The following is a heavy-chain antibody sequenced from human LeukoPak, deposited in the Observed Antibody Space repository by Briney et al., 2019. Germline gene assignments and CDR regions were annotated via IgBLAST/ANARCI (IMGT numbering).Heavy chain of an antibody. V-gene: IGHV3-43*01. CDR1: GFTFDDYT. CDR2: ISWDGDYT. J-gene: IGHJ4*02. CDR3: AKDMGIAVAGTIDY. D-gene: IGHD6-19*01. Sequence: GGTLRLSCAASGFTFDDYTMYWVRQVPGKGLEWVSHISWDGDYTDYADSVKGRFTISRDNTKNHLYLQMNSLRTDDTALFYCAKDMGIAVAGTIDYWGQGTLVTVSS.